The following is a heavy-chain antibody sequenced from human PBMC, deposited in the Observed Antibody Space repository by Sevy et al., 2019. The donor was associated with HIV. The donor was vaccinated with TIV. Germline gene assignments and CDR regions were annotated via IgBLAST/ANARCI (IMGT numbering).Heavy chain of an antibody. CDR1: GFTFRDYA. CDR2: IRTEPYGGAT. CDR3: GRWGSDYIRDY. J-gene: IGHJ4*02. Sequence: GESLKISCSTSGFTFRDYAISWVRQAPGKGLEWVGLIRTEPYGGATEYGASVKGRFSLSRDDSKSIAYLQMNSLYTEDTAVYYCGRWGSDYIRDYWGQGTLVTVSS. D-gene: IGHD4-17*01. V-gene: IGHV3-49*04.